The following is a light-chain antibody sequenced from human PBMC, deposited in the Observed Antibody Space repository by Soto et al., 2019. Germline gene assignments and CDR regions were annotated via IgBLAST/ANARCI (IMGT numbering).Light chain of an antibody. J-gene: IGKJ1*01. CDR3: QQANDWPPT. V-gene: IGKV1-33*01. CDR2: DAS. Sequence: DIHMTQSPSSLSASVGDRVTITCQASEDISNYLNWYQQKPGKAPKLLIYDASNLETGVPPRFSGSGSGTEFTLTISSLQSEDFAVYYCQQANDWPPTFGQGTRV. CDR1: EDISNY.